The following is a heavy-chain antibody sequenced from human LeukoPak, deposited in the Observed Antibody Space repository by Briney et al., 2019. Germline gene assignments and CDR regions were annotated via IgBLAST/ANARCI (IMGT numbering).Heavy chain of an antibody. CDR1: GVSISSDY. CDR3: ARYVRNRGTFYLDY. V-gene: IGHV4-59*01. J-gene: IGHJ4*02. CDR2: IYYSGST. D-gene: IGHD1-26*01. Sequence: KPSETLSLPCTVSGVSISSDYWSWIRQPPGKGLEWIGYIYYSGSTNYNPSLESRVSMSLDTSKTQFSLNLRSVTAADTAVYYCARYVRNRGTFYLDYWGQGTLVTVSS.